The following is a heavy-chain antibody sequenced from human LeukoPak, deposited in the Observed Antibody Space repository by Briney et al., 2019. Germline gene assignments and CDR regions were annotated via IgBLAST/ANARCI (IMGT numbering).Heavy chain of an antibody. J-gene: IGHJ3*02. CDR3: ARDHAFDI. V-gene: IGHV3-7*03. CDR2: IKQDGSEK. CDR1: GFTFSSYW. Sequence: GGSLRLSCAASGFTFSSYWMSWVRQAPGKGLEWVVNIKQDGSEKYYVDSVKGRFTISRDNAKSLLFLQMNSLRAEDTAVYYCARDHAFDIWGQGTMVTVSS.